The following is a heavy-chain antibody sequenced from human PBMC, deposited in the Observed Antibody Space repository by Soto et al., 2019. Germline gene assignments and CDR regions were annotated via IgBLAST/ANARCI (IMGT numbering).Heavy chain of an antibody. CDR2: ISWNSNSI. V-gene: IGHV3-9*01. D-gene: IGHD6-6*01. CDR1: GFTFDGYA. J-gene: IGHJ4*02. Sequence: EVQLVESGGGLVQPGRSLRLSCAASGFTFDGYAMHWVRQAPGEGLEWVSGISWNSNSIAYADSVKGRFTISRDNAKNSLYLQMNTLRAEDTALYYCAKGYASSSGLADYWGRGTLVTVSS. CDR3: AKGYASSSGLADY.